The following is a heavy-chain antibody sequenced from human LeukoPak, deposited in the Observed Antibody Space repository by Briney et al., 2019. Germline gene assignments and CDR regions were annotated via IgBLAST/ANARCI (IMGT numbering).Heavy chain of an antibody. CDR1: GGTFSSYA. CDR3: ARGDYGTAGYYYMDV. D-gene: IGHD4-17*01. J-gene: IGHJ6*03. Sequence: ASVKVSCKASGGTFSSYAISWVRQAPGQGLEWMGGIIPIFGTANYAQKFQGRVTITTDESTSTAYMELSSLRSEDTAVYYCARGDYGTAGYYYMDVWGKGTTVTVSS. V-gene: IGHV1-69*05. CDR2: IIPIFGTA.